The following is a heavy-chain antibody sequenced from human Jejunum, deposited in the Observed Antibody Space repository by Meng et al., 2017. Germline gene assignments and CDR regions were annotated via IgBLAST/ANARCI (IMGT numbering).Heavy chain of an antibody. CDR3: ARATYARGTDY. CDR1: GFTFSDYH. J-gene: IGHJ4*02. CDR2: ISPSGDSI. V-gene: IGHV3-11*01. D-gene: IGHD2-2*01. Sequence: GGSLRLSCAASGFTFSDYHMTWVRQAPGKGLEWLSYISPSGDSIYYADSVKGRFTISRDNAKNSLFLQMNSLRAEDTAVYYCARATYARGTDYWGQGTLVTVSS.